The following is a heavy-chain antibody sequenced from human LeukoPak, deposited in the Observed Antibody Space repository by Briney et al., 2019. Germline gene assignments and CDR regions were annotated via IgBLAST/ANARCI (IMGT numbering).Heavy chain of an antibody. CDR3: AKGGLRSYGFFAFDY. D-gene: IGHD5-18*01. J-gene: IGHJ4*02. CDR1: GFTFSNFG. CDR2: ISSSSSSI. Sequence: GGSLRLSCAASGFTFSNFGMNWVRQAPGKGLEWVSYISSSSSSIYYADSVRGRFTISRDNAKNSLFLQMNSLRTEDTAVYYCAKGGLRSYGFFAFDYWGQGTLVTVSS. V-gene: IGHV3-48*01.